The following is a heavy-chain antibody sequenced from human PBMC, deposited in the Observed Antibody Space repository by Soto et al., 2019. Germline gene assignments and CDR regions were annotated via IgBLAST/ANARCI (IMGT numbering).Heavy chain of an antibody. D-gene: IGHD6-19*01. J-gene: IGHJ4*02. CDR1: GFTFSSYS. CDR2: ISSSSSYI. CDR3: ARGGIAVSNPDY. V-gene: IGHV3-21*01. Sequence: AGGSLRLSCAASGFTFSSYSMNWVRQAPGKGLEWVSSISSSSSYIYYADSVKGRFTISRDNAKNSLYLQMNSLRAEDTAVYYCARGGIAVSNPDYWGQGTLVTVSS.